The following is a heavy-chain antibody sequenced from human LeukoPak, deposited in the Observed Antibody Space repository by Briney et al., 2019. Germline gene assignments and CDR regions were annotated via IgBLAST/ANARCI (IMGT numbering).Heavy chain of an antibody. CDR1: GGSFSGYY. CDR3: AREVDRSGRWFDP. Sequence: SETLSLTCAVYGGSFSGYYWSWIRQPPGKGLEWIGEINHSGSTNYNPSLKSRVTISVDTSKNQFSLKLSSVTAADTAVYYCAREVDRSGRWFDPWSQGTLVTVSS. D-gene: IGHD3-16*02. V-gene: IGHV4-34*01. J-gene: IGHJ5*02. CDR2: INHSGST.